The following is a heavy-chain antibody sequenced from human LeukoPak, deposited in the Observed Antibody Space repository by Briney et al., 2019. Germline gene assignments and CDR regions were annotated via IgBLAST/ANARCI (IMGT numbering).Heavy chain of an antibody. V-gene: IGHV3-53*01. J-gene: IGHJ4*02. CDR2: IYSTGDT. D-gene: IGHD7-27*01. Sequence: GGSMRLSYAASEFSVSNNYMTWVREAPGKGLEWVSTIYSTGDTSYADSVKGRFTISRDKSKNTLYLQMNSLRADDTAVYYCGTGTNWGYWGQGTLVTVSS. CDR3: GTGTNWGY. CDR1: EFSVSNNY.